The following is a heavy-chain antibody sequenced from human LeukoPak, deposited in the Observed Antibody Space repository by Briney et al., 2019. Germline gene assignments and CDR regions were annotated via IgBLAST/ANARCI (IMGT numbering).Heavy chain of an antibody. CDR3: ARSGGLQKFDY. CDR1: EFTFSNYA. Sequence: PGRSLRLSCAASEFTFSNYALHWVRQAPGKGLQWVAVISYDGNTIHYADSVKGRFIISRDTSKNTLYLQMNSLRADDTAVYYCARSGGLQKFDYWGQGTLVTVSS. D-gene: IGHD4-11*01. V-gene: IGHV3-30-3*01. CDR2: ISYDGNTI. J-gene: IGHJ4*02.